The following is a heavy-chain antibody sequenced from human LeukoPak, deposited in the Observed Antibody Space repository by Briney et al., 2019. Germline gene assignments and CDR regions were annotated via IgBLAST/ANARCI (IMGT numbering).Heavy chain of an antibody. V-gene: IGHV4-39*01. J-gene: IGHJ4*02. Sequence: SETLSLTCTVSGGSISTSSYFWGWLRQPPGKGLEWIGSIYYSGSTYYNPSLKSRVTISIDTSKNQFSLKLSSVTAADTAVYYCARRVGGSIDYWGQGTLVTVSS. CDR3: ARRVGGSIDY. D-gene: IGHD1-1*01. CDR1: GGSISTSSYF. CDR2: IYYSGST.